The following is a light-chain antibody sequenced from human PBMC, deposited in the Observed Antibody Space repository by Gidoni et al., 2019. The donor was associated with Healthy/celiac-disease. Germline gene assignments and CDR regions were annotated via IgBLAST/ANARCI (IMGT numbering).Light chain of an antibody. CDR3: QQYGSSPT. Sequence: EIVLTQSPGTLSLSPGERATLPCRASQSVSSSYLAWYQQKPGQAPRLLIYGASSGSGTDFTLTISRLEPEDFAVYYCQQYGSSPTFGQXTKVEIK. V-gene: IGKV3-20*01. J-gene: IGKJ1*01. CDR2: GAS. CDR1: QSVSSSY.